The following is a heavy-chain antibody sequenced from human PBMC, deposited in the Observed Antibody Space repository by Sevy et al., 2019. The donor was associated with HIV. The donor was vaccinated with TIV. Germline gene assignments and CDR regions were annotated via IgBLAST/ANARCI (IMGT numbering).Heavy chain of an antibody. CDR2: ISYDGSNK. J-gene: IGHJ6*02. Sequence: GGSLRLSCAASGFTFSNYAMHWVRQAPGKGLEWVAVISYDGSNKYYADSVKGRFTISRDNAKNTLYLQMNSLRAEDTAVYYCVRQRGDTVVLPDVLPDYGMDVWGQGTTVTVSS. D-gene: IGHD2-2*01. CDR3: VRQRGDTVVLPDVLPDYGMDV. CDR1: GFTFSNYA. V-gene: IGHV3-30*04.